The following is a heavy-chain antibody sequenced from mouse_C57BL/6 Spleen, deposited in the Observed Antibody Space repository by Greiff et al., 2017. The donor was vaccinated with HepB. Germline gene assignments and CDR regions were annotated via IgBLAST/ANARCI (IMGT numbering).Heavy chain of an antibody. Sequence: VQLQQPGAELVKPGASVKLSCKASGYTFTSYWMQWVKQRPGQGLEWIGEIDPSDSYTNYNQKFKGKATLTVDTSSSTAYMQLSSLTSEDSAVYYCARPAYGSSYRYFDVWGTGTTVTVSS. J-gene: IGHJ1*03. CDR3: ARPAYGSSYRYFDV. D-gene: IGHD1-1*01. V-gene: IGHV1-50*01. CDR1: GYTFTSYW. CDR2: IDPSDSYT.